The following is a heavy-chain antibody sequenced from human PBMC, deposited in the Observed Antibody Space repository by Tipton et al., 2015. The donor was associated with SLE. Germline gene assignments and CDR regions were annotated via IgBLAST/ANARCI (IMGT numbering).Heavy chain of an antibody. CDR3: AKGSSSTRCNFDY. Sequence: VQLVQSGRGSVQPGGSLRLSCAASGFTVSNNFMSWVRQAPGKGLEWVSVIYSGGSTYYADSVKGRFIISRDNSKNTLYLQMNSLRAEDTAVYYCAKGSSSTRCNFDYWGQGTLVTVSS. V-gene: IGHV3-53*04. CDR1: GFTVSNNF. J-gene: IGHJ4*02. D-gene: IGHD2-2*01. CDR2: IYSGGST.